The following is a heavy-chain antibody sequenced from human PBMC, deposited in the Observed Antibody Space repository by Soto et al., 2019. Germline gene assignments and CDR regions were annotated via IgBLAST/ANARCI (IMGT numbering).Heavy chain of an antibody. CDR1: GGSISSGDYY. CDR2: IYYSGNT. Sequence: SETLSLTCSVSGGSISSGDYYWTWIRQHPGKGLEWIGYIYYSGNTYYSPSLQSRLSISVDTSKNQFSLKLYSVTAADTAMYYCARGSFSSSSSWFDPWGQGTLVTSPQ. J-gene: IGHJ5*02. D-gene: IGHD6-6*01. V-gene: IGHV4-31*03. CDR3: ARGSFSSSSSWFDP.